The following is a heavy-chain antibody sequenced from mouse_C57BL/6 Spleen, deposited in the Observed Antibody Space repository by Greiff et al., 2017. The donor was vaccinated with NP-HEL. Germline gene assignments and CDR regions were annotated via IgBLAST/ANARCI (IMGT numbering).Heavy chain of an antibody. CDR3: ARDYGSSY. J-gene: IGHJ3*01. CDR2: IYPGDGDT. CDR1: GYAFSSSW. V-gene: IGHV1-82*01. Sequence: VQLQESGPELVKPGASVKISCKASGYAFSSSWMNWVKQRPGKGLEWIGRIYPGDGDTNYNGKFKGKATLTADKSSSTAYMQLSSLTSEDSAVYFCARDYGSSYWGQGTLVTVSA. D-gene: IGHD1-1*01.